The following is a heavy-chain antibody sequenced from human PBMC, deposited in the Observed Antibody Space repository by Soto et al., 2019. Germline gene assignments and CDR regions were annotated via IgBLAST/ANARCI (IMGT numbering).Heavy chain of an antibody. CDR3: ARAGTAMVESDY. J-gene: IGHJ4*02. Sequence: SETLSLTCTVSGGSISSSSYYWGWIRQPPGKGLEWIGSIYYSGSTYYNPSLKSRVTISVDTSRNQFSLKVNSVTAADTAVYYCARAGTAMVESDYWGQGTLVT. D-gene: IGHD5-18*01. V-gene: IGHV4-39*07. CDR1: GGSISSSSYY. CDR2: IYYSGST.